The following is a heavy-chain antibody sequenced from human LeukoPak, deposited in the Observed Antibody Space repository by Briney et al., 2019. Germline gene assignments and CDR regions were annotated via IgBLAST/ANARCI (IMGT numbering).Heavy chain of an antibody. J-gene: IGHJ4*02. CDR2: INPNSGDT. CDR1: GYTFTAYY. CDR3: ASGGSLDNWYVGYFDY. Sequence: ASVKVSCKASGYTFTAYYMHWVRQAPGQGLGWMGWINPNSGDTNLAQKFQGRVTMTRDSSISTAYMEVSRLSSDDTAVYYCASGGSLDNWYVGYFDYWGQGTLVTVSS. V-gene: IGHV1-2*02. D-gene: IGHD1-1*01.